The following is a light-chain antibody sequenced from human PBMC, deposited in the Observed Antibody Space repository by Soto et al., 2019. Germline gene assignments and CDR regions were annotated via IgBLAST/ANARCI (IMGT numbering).Light chain of an antibody. CDR3: QQYDTWPLT. CDR2: DIS. Sequence: ETVMTQFPATLSVSPGERATLSCRASQYVSTNLAWNQQQPGQPPRLLIYDISNRATGIPARFSGSGSETEFALTITSLQSEDFAVYYCQQYDTWPLTFGGGTKVDIK. J-gene: IGKJ4*01. V-gene: IGKV3D-15*01. CDR1: QYVSTN.